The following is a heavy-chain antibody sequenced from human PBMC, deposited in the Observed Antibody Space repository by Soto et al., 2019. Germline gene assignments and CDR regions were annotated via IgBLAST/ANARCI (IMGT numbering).Heavy chain of an antibody. CDR3: ARELDPEVHTSDPF. CDR1: GGTFSSYT. V-gene: IGHV1-69*08. J-gene: IGHJ4*02. Sequence: QVQLVQSGAEVKKPGSSVKFSCKASGGTFSSYTISWVRQAPGQGLEWMGRIIPILGIANYAQKFQGRVTITADKSTSTAYMELSSLRSEDTAVYYCARELDPEVHTSDPFWGQGTLVTVSS. D-gene: IGHD2-21*02. CDR2: IIPILGIA.